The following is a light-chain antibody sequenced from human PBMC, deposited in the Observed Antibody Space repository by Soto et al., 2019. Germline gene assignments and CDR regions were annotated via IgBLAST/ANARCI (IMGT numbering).Light chain of an antibody. J-gene: IGKJ4*01. CDR2: GAS. V-gene: IGKV3-15*01. CDR3: QMYYNWPPLT. CDR1: QSVGSN. Sequence: EIVMTQSPVTLSVSPGERATLSCRASQSVGSNLAWYQQKPDQTPRLLIYGASTRATGIPARFSGSGSGTEFTLTISSLQSEDFAVYYCQMYYNWPPLTFGGGTKVEIK.